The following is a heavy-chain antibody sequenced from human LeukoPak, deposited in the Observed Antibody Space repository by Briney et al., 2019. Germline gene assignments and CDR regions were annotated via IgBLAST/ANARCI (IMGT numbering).Heavy chain of an antibody. CDR2: ISRRDDYT. V-gene: IGHV3-23*01. J-gene: IGHJ4*02. Sequence: GGSLRLSCAASGFAFSSYAMSWVRQPPGKGLEWVSVISRRDDYTYYADSVKGRFTISRDNSKNTLYLQMNTLRAEDTAVYYCADDYRSGSFHDFWGQGTLVTVSS. CDR1: GFAFSSYA. D-gene: IGHD3-10*01. CDR3: ADDYRSGSFHDF.